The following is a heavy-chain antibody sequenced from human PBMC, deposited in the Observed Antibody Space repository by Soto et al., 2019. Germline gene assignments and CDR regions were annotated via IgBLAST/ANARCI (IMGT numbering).Heavy chain of an antibody. CDR3: ARAVGVGTHSYGGNSGNWFAP. Sequence: PSETLSLTCAVYGGSFSGYYWSWIRQPPGKGLEWIGEINHSGSTNYNPSLKSRVTISVDTSKNQFSLKLSSVTAADTAEYYCARAVGVGTHSYGGNSGNWFAPWGQGTLVIVSS. V-gene: IGHV4-34*01. CDR2: INHSGST. D-gene: IGHD4-17*01. J-gene: IGHJ5*02. CDR1: GGSFSGYY.